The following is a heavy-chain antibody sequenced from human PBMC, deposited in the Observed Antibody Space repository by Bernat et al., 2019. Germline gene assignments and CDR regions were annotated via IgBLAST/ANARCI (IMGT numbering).Heavy chain of an antibody. Sequence: EVQLLESGGGLVQPGGSLRLSCAASGFTFSSYAMTWVRQAPGKGLEWVSGIGASGGSTYYADSVKGRFTISRDNSKNTLYLQMNSLRVEDTAVYYCARGIGYTSDWYGWLDPWGQGTLVTVSS. CDR1: GFTFSSYA. D-gene: IGHD6-13*01. J-gene: IGHJ5*02. CDR3: ARGIGYTSDWYGWLDP. V-gene: IGHV3-23*01. CDR2: IGASGGST.